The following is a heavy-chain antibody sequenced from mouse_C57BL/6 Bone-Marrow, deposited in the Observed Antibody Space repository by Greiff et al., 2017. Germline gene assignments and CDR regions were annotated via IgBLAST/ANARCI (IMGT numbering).Heavy chain of an antibody. Sequence: VQLQQPGAELVKPGASVKVSCKASGYTFTSYWMHWVKQRPGQGLEWIGRIHPSDSDTNYNQKFKGKATLTVDKSSSTAYMQLSSLTSEDSAVYSCAIGAQRRLPYYAMDYWGQGTSVTVSS. V-gene: IGHV1-74*01. J-gene: IGHJ4*01. D-gene: IGHD3-1*01. CDR1: GYTFTSYW. CDR2: IHPSDSDT. CDR3: AIGAQRRLPYYAMDY.